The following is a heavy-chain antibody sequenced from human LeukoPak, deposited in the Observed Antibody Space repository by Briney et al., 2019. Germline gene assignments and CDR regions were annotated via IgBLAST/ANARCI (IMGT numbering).Heavy chain of an antibody. J-gene: IGHJ4*02. Sequence: GGSLRLSCAASGFTFSNYWMHWVRQAPGKGLEWVSGISWNSGSIGYADSVKGRFTISRDNAKNSLYLQMNSLRAEDTALYYCAKDNYYDPTLAFDYWGQGTLVTVSS. D-gene: IGHD3-22*01. V-gene: IGHV3-9*01. CDR3: AKDNYYDPTLAFDY. CDR2: ISWNSGSI. CDR1: GFTFSNYW.